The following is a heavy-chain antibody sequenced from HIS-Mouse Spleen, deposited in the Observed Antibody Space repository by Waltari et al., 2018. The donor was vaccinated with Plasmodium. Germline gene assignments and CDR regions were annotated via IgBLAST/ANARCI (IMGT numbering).Heavy chain of an antibody. J-gene: IGHJ4*02. V-gene: IGHV4-39*07. Sequence: QLQLQESGPGLVKPSETLSLTCTVSGRSISSSSYSWGWIRQPPGKGMGWMGSIYYSGSTYYNPSLKSRVTISVDTSKNQFSLKLSSVTAADTAVYYCARVGRGYSGYDSVVVGYWGQGTLVTVSS. D-gene: IGHD5-12*01. CDR3: ARVGRGYSGYDSVVVGY. CDR2: IYYSGST. CDR1: GRSISSSSYS.